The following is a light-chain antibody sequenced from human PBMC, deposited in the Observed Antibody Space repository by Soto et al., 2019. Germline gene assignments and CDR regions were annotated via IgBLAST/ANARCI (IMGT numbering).Light chain of an antibody. Sequence: DIQMTQSPPSLSASVGDRVAITCRTSHSIRTYLNWYQQKPGKAPNLLIYAASRLQGGVPSRFSGSGSGADFTLTISSLQPEDFATYYCQQSYSTPYTFGQGTKLEIQ. V-gene: IGKV1-39*01. CDR3: QQSYSTPYT. J-gene: IGKJ2*01. CDR1: HSIRTY. CDR2: AAS.